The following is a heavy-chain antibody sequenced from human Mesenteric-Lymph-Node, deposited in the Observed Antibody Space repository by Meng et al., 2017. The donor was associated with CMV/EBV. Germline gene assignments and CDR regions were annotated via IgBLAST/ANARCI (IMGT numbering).Heavy chain of an antibody. V-gene: IGHV4-31*02. Sequence: SGGSVTSTSYYWTWIRQHPGKDLEYIGYVFYSQSTYYNPSLRSRVIISLDTSKNQFSLKLSSVTAADTAVYYCAREHAAAHYYGMDVWGQGTAVTVSS. CDR1: GGSVTSTSYY. J-gene: IGHJ6*02. D-gene: IGHD2-15*01. CDR2: VFYSQST. CDR3: AREHAAAHYYGMDV.